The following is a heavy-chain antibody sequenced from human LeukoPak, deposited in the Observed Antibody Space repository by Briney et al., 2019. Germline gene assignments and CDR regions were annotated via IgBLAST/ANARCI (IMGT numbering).Heavy chain of an antibody. CDR2: ISAYNGNT. Sequence: ASVKVSCKASGYTFTGYYMHWVRQAPGQGLEWMGWISAYNGNTNYAQKLQGRVTMTTDTSTSTAYMELRSLRSDDTAVYYCARHIRDYFDYWGQGTLVTVSS. CDR1: GYTFTGYY. CDR3: ARHIRDYFDY. V-gene: IGHV1-18*04. J-gene: IGHJ4*02.